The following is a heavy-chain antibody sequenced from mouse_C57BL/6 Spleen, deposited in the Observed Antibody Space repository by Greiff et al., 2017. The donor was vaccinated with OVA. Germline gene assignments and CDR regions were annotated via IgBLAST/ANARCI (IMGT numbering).Heavy chain of an antibody. V-gene: IGHV1-80*01. D-gene: IGHD1-1*01. CDR2: IYPGDGDT. CDR1: GYAFSSYW. J-gene: IGHJ4*01. CDR3: ARRTISYYAMDY. Sequence: VQLQQSGAELVKPGASVKISCKASGYAFSSYWMNWVKQRPGTGLEWIGQIYPGDGDTNYNGKFKGKATLTADKSSSTAYMQLSSLTSEDSAVYFCARRTISYYAMDYWGQGTSVTVSS.